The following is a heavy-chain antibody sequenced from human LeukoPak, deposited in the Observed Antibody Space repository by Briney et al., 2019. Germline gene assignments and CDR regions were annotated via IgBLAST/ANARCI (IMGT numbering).Heavy chain of an antibody. Sequence: GGSLRLSCAASGVTFSSDAMSGGRQAPGKGLEWVSAISGSGGSTYYADSVKGGFTISRDNSKTTLYLPMNSLRAEDTAVYYCATSQAVAGTQEVYWGQGTLVTVSS. CDR2: ISGSGGST. CDR3: ATSQAVAGTQEVY. V-gene: IGHV3-23*01. CDR1: GVTFSSDA. D-gene: IGHD6-19*01. J-gene: IGHJ4*02.